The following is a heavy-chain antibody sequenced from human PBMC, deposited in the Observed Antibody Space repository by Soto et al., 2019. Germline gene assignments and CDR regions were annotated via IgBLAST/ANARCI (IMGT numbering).Heavy chain of an antibody. Sequence: QVQLQQWGAGLLKPSETLSLTCAVYGGSFSGYYWSWIRQPPGKGLEWIGEINHSGSTNYNPSLKMRVTISVDTSKIQFSLKLSSVTAADTAVYYCARGGSSSSWYFYYYYYMDVWGKGTTVTVSS. J-gene: IGHJ6*03. V-gene: IGHV4-34*01. CDR1: GGSFSGYY. CDR2: INHSGST. CDR3: ARGGSSSSWYFYYYYYMDV. D-gene: IGHD6-13*01.